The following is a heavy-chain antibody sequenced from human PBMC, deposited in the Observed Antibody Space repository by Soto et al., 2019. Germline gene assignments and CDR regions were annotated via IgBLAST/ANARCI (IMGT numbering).Heavy chain of an antibody. V-gene: IGHV4-39*01. D-gene: IGHD2-15*01. CDR3: APLSVSLSGPYGIHV. J-gene: IGHJ6*02. Sequence: PSETLSLTCSVSGYSVSSSDYYWAWVRQPPGQGLEWIGSMLYSGLTYYNPSLKSRVTLSVDTSKHQFSVRLNSVTASDTAVYYCAPLSVSLSGPYGIHVWGQGTTVTVSS. CDR1: GYSVSSSDYY. CDR2: MLYSGLT.